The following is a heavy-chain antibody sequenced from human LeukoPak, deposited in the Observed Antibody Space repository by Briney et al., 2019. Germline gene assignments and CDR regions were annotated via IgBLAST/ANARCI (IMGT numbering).Heavy chain of an antibody. CDR1: GFTFSSYS. D-gene: IGHD5-12*01. CDR2: ISSSSSYI. CDR3: ARDGVATIGGSDYYYYGMDV. J-gene: IGHJ6*02. Sequence: GGSLRLSCAASGFTFSSYSMNWVRQAPGKGLEWVSSISSSSSYIYYADSVKGRFTISRDNAKNSLYLQMNSLRAEDTAVYYCARDGVATIGGSDYYYYGMDVWGQGTTVTVSS. V-gene: IGHV3-21*01.